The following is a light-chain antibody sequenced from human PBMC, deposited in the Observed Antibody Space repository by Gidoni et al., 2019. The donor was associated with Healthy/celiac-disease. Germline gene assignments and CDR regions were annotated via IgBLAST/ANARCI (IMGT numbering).Light chain of an antibody. CDR1: QDISNY. V-gene: IGKV1-33*01. CDR2: DAS. J-gene: IGKJ4*01. Sequence: GDRVTITCHASQDISNYLNWYQQKPGKAPKLLIYDASNLETVAPSRFSGSGSGTDFTFTISTLQPEDIATYECQQYDNVSPEITFGGGTKVDIK. CDR3: QQYDNVSPEIT.